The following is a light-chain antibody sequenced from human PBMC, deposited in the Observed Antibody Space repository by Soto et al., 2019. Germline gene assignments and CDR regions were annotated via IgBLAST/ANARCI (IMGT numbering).Light chain of an antibody. J-gene: IGKJ1*01. Sequence: EIVMTQSPATLSVSPGERATLSCRASQNISSNLAWYQQKPGQAPRVLIDGASTRATGIPARFSGSGSRTEFTLTISSLQSEDFAVYYCQQYNNWLWTFGQGTKVEIK. V-gene: IGKV3-15*01. CDR1: QNISSN. CDR2: GAS. CDR3: QQYNNWLWT.